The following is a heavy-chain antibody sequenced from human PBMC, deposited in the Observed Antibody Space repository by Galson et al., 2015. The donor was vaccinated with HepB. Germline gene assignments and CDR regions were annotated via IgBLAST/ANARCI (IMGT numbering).Heavy chain of an antibody. CDR3: ARVGGSSGYDAFDI. Sequence: SLRLSCAASGFTFSSYGMHWVRQAPGKGLEWVAVIWYDGSNKYYADSAKGRFTISRDNSKNTLYLQMNSLRAEDTAVYYCARVGGSSGYDAFDIWGQGTMVTVSS. J-gene: IGHJ3*02. D-gene: IGHD3-22*01. CDR2: IWYDGSNK. V-gene: IGHV3-33*01. CDR1: GFTFSSYG.